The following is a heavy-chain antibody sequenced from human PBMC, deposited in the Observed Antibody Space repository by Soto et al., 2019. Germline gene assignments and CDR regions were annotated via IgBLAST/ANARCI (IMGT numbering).Heavy chain of an antibody. CDR2: MNFKSGDT. CDR1: GYTFTGDY. D-gene: IGHD2-15*01. V-gene: IGHV1-2*02. Sequence: ASVKVSCKASGYTFTGDYMHWVRQAPGQGLEWMGWMNFKSGDTKSTQKFQGRVTMTRDTSINTAYMELTRLTSDDTALYSCAREDCSGGCHQYFDFWGQGTLVTVSS. CDR3: AREDCSGGCHQYFDF. J-gene: IGHJ4*02.